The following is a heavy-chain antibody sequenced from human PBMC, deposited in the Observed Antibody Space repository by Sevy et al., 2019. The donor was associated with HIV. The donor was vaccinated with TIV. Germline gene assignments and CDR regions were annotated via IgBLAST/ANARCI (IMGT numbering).Heavy chain of an antibody. CDR1: GYTFTGYY. CDR2: INPNSGGT. Sequence: ASVKVSCKASGYTFTGYYMHWVRQAPGQGLEWMGWINPNSGGTNYAQKFQGRVTMTRDTSISTAYMELSRLRSDDTAMYYCARNYDSSGYYVYWGQGTLVTVSS. V-gene: IGHV1-2*02. D-gene: IGHD3-22*01. CDR3: ARNYDSSGYYVY. J-gene: IGHJ4*02.